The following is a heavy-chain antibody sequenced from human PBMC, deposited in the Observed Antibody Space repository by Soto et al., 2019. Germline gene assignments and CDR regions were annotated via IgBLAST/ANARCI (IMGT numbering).Heavy chain of an antibody. CDR1: GFSLNTGGVG. CDR2: IYWDDDE. V-gene: IGHV2-5*02. Sequence: ITLKESGPTLEKPTQTLTLTCTFSGFSLNTGGVGVGWVRQPRGKAMEWLALIYWDDDERYRPSLRSRLNMTKDTINNQVVLTMTNMDPEDTATYYCVRNWRYYGGDYYYGMDAWGQGTTVTVSS. D-gene: IGHD3-10*01. J-gene: IGHJ6*02. CDR3: VRNWRYYGGDYYYGMDA.